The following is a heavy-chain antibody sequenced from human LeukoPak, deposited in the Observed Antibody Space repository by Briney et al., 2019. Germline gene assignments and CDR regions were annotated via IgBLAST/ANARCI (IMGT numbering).Heavy chain of an antibody. D-gene: IGHD6-25*01. V-gene: IGHV1-24*01. J-gene: IGHJ6*03. CDR3: ATNSAAYYYYYMDV. CDR1: GYTFTGYY. Sequence: GASVKVSCKASGYTFTGYYMHWVRQAPGQGLEWMGGFDPEDGETIYAQKFQGRVTMTEDTSTDTAYMELSSLRSEDTAVYYCATNSAAYYYYYMDVWGKGTTVTVSS. CDR2: FDPEDGET.